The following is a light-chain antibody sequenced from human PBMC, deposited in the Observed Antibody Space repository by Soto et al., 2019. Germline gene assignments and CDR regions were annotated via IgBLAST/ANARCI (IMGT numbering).Light chain of an antibody. Sequence: QSALTQPASVSGSPGQSINISCTGTSSDVVTYNLVSWYQQHPGKAPTVLIYEGTKRPSGVSNRFSGSKSGNTASLKISGLQTEDEADYYCYSFAGSTTFSYVFGPGTKVTVL. V-gene: IGLV2-23*03. CDR2: EGT. J-gene: IGLJ1*01. CDR1: SSDVVTYNL. CDR3: YSFAGSTTFSYV.